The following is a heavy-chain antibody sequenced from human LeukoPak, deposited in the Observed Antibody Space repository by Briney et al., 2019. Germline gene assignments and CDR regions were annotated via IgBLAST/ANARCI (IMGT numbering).Heavy chain of an antibody. D-gene: IGHD7-27*01. CDR1: GGSISSSSYY. Sequence: SETLSLTCSVSGGSISSSSYYWGWIRQPPGKGLEWIGSIYYSGNTYYNPSLKSRVTISVDTSKNQFSLKLSSVTAADTAVYYCARLPNWGWGYYFDYWGQGTLVTVSS. J-gene: IGHJ4*02. CDR2: IYYSGNT. CDR3: ARLPNWGWGYYFDY. V-gene: IGHV4-39*01.